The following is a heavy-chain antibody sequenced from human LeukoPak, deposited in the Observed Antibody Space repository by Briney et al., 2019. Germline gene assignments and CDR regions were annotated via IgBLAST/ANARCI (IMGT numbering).Heavy chain of an antibody. V-gene: IGHV4-59*08. D-gene: IGHD5-12*01. J-gene: IGHJ4*02. CDR1: GGSISGYY. CDR3: ARRGYSGYERFDY. Sequence: SETLSLTCTVSGGSISGYYWSWIRQPPGKGLEWIGYIYYTGSTNYNPSLKSRVTISVDTSKNQFSLKLSYVPAADTAVYYCARRGYSGYERFDYWGQGTLVTVSA. CDR2: IYYTGST.